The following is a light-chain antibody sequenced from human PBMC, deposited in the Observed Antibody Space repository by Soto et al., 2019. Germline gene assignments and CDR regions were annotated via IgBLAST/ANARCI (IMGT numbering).Light chain of an antibody. CDR2: GAS. J-gene: IGKJ2*01. CDR1: QSVSSSY. Sequence: EIVLTQSPGTLSLSPGERATLSCRASQSVSSSYLAWYQQKPGQAPRLLIYGASSRATGIPDRFSGSGSGTDFTLTISRLEPEDFAVYYCQQYNSYVYTFGHGTKLEIK. V-gene: IGKV3-20*01. CDR3: QQYNSYVYT.